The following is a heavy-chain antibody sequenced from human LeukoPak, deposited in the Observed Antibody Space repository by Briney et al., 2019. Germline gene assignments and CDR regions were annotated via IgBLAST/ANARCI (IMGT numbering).Heavy chain of an antibody. D-gene: IGHD1-26*01. CDR2: INNSGGST. Sequence: GGSLRLSCAASGFTLNSYAMSWVRQAPGKGLEWVSIINNSGGSTYYADSVKGRFTISRDLSKNTLYLQMNSLRAEDTALYYYARKYSGTNPFDYWGQGTLVTVSS. J-gene: IGHJ4*02. V-gene: IGHV3-23*01. CDR1: GFTLNSYA. CDR3: ARKYSGTNPFDY.